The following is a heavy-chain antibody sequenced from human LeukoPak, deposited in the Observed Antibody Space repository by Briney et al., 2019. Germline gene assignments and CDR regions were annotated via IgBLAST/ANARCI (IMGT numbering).Heavy chain of an antibody. CDR1: GYTFTGYY. CDR2: INPNSGGT. D-gene: IGHD4-17*01. Sequence: GASVKVSCKASGYTFTGYYMHWVRQAPGQGLEWMGWINPNSGGTNYAQKFQGRVTITADESTSTAYMELSSLRSEDTAVYYCASLGGGSTVTTYLNYWGRGTLVTVSS. V-gene: IGHV1-2*02. CDR3: ASLGGGSTVTTYLNY. J-gene: IGHJ4*02.